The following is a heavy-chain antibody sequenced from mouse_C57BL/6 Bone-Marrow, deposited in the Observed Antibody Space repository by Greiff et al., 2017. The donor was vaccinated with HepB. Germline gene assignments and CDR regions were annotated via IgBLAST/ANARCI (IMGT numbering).Heavy chain of an antibody. CDR3: AKKEFITTVVPYWYFDV. CDR1: GFSLTSYG. J-gene: IGHJ1*03. D-gene: IGHD1-1*01. CDR2: IWRGGST. V-gene: IGHV2-5*01. Sequence: VKLQESGPGLVQPSQSLSITCTVSGFSLTSYGVHWVRQSPGKGLEWLGVIWRGGSTDYNAAFMSRLSITKDNSKSQVFFKMNSLQADDTAIYYCAKKEFITTVVPYWYFDVWGTGTTVTVSS.